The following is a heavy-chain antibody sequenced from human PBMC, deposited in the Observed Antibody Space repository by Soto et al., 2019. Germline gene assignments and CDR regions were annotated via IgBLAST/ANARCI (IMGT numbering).Heavy chain of an antibody. D-gene: IGHD3-3*01. V-gene: IGHV5-10-1*03. Sequence: EVQLVQSGAEVKKPGESLRISCKGSGYSFTSYWISWVRQMPGKGLEWMGRIDPSDSYTNYSPSFQGHVTISADKSISTAYLQWSSLKASDTAMYYCARHSVLSIFGVVDSYEFDPWGQGTLVTVSS. CDR2: IDPSDSYT. J-gene: IGHJ5*02. CDR1: GYSFTSYW. CDR3: ARHSVLSIFGVVDSYEFDP.